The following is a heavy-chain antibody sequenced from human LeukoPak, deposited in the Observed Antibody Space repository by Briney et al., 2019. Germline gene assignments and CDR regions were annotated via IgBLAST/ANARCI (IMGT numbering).Heavy chain of an antibody. D-gene: IGHD1-26*01. CDR2: IYSGVST. V-gene: IGHV3-53*01. CDR3: AKVAEWELEAE. Sequence: PGGSLRLSCAASGFTVTSNYMSWVRQAPGKGLEWVSIIYSGVSTYYADSVKGRFTISRDNSKNTLYLQMNSLRAEDTAVYYCAKVAEWELEAEWGQGTLVTVSS. J-gene: IGHJ4*02. CDR1: GFTVTSNY.